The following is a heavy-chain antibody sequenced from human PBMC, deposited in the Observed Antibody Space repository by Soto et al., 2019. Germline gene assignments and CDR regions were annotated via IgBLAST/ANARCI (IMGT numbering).Heavy chain of an antibody. V-gene: IGHV6-1*01. D-gene: IGHD3-10*01. Sequence: SQTLSLTCVMSGSSVSSNIAAWNCIRLSPSGGLEWLGRTHYRSKWYKEYAVSVKSRIIINPDTSKKQFSLQLNSVTPEDTAIYYCARDQLGSSCDGVDIWGQGTMVTVS. CDR2: THYRSKWYK. CDR1: GSSVSSNIAA. CDR3: ARDQLGSSCDGVDI. J-gene: IGHJ3*02.